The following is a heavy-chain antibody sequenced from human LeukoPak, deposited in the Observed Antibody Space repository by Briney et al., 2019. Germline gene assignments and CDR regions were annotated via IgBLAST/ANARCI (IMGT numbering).Heavy chain of an antibody. Sequence: ASVKVSCTASGYTFTSYYMHWVRQAPGQGLEWMGIINPSGGSTSYAQKFQGRVTMTRDTSTSTVYMELSSLRSEDTAVYYCARDQGLWFGEFYYYGMDVWGQGTTVTVSS. CDR3: ARDQGLWFGEFYYYGMDV. CDR2: INPSGGST. V-gene: IGHV1-46*01. CDR1: GYTFTSYY. D-gene: IGHD3-10*01. J-gene: IGHJ6*02.